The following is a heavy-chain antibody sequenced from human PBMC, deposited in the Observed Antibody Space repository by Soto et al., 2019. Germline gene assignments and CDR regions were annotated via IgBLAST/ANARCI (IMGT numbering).Heavy chain of an antibody. CDR3: ARGDSTDCSNGVCSFFYNHDMDV. CDR1: GYSFTDYH. D-gene: IGHD2-8*01. J-gene: IGHJ6*02. Sequence: GAPVKVSCKASGYSFTDYHIHWVRQAPGQGLEWLGRINPKSGGTSTAQKFQGWVTMTTGTSISTASMELTRLTSDDTDIYYCARGDSTDCSNGVCSFFYNHDMDVWGQGTTVTVSS. CDR2: INPKSGGT. V-gene: IGHV1-2*04.